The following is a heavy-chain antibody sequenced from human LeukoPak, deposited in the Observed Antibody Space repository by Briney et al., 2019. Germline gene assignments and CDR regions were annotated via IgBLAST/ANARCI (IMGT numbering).Heavy chain of an antibody. V-gene: IGHV1-18*01. CDR1: GYTFTSYG. J-gene: IGHJ4*02. CDR2: ISGYNGNT. Sequence: ASVKVSCKASGYTFTSYGISWVRQAPGQGLEWMGWISGYNGNTIYAQKLQGRVSMTTDTSTSTAYMDLRSLRSDDTAVYYCARDYCNNPACHTREFDYWGQGTLVTVSS. CDR3: ARDYCNNPACHTREFDY. D-gene: IGHD2-21*02.